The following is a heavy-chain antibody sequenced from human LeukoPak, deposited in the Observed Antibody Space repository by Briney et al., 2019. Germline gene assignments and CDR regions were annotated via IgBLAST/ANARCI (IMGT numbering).Heavy chain of an antibody. CDR3: ARGMTTVMY. CDR1: GGSISSYY. J-gene: IGHJ4*02. Sequence: PSETLSLTCTVSGGSISSYYWSWIRQPPGKGLEWIGSIYYSGSTYYNPSLKSRVTISVDTSKNQFSLKLSSVTAADAAVYYCARGMTTVMYWGQGTLVTVSS. CDR2: IYYSGST. D-gene: IGHD4-17*01. V-gene: IGHV4-39*07.